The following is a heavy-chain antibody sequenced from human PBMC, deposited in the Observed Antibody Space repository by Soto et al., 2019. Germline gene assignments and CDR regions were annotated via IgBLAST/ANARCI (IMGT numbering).Heavy chain of an antibody. CDR1: GGSISSSRSS. J-gene: IGHJ6*03. V-gene: IGHV4-39*01. CDR3: ARTYVTDVVVVPASEDYKDV. CDR2: ISYSGST. D-gene: IGHD2-2*01. Sequence: SETLSLTCTVSGGSISSSRSSLGWIRQPPGKGLEWLGIISYSGSTYYSPSLKSRVTISVDASKNLFSLKLSSVTAADTAVYYCARTYVTDVVVVPASEDYKDVWGKGTTVTVSS.